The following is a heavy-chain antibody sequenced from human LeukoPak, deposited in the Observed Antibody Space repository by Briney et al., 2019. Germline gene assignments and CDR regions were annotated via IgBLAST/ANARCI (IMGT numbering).Heavy chain of an antibody. J-gene: IGHJ6*02. V-gene: IGHV3-66*01. CDR3: ASLKRGGMDV. Sequence: GGSLRLSCAASGFSLKDHAMHWVRQVPGKGLEWVSVIYSGGSTYYADSVKGRFTISRDNSKNTLYLQMNSLRAEDTAVFYCASLKRGGMDVWGQGTTVTVSS. CDR1: GFSLKDHA. D-gene: IGHD3-10*01. CDR2: IYSGGST.